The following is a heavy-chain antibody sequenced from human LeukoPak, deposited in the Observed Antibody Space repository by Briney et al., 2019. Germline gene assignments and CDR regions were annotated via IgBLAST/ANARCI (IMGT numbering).Heavy chain of an antibody. V-gene: IGHV1-2*02. D-gene: IGHD4-17*01. Sequence: ASVKVSCKASGYVFTGYYMHWVRQAPGQGLEWMGWINPNSGGTKYAQKFQGRVTMTRNTSISTAYMELSSLRSEDTAVYYCARGPWADYGDYRALLYWGQGTLVTVSS. CDR1: GYVFTGYY. CDR3: ARGPWADYGDYRALLY. CDR2: INPNSGGT. J-gene: IGHJ4*02.